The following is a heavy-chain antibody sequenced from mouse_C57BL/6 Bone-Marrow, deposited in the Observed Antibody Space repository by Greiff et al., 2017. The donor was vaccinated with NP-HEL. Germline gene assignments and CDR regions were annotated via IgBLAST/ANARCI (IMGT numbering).Heavy chain of an antibody. CDR1: GFTFSDYG. CDR3: ARPGTTVVDQDWYFDV. V-gene: IGHV5-17*01. D-gene: IGHD1-1*01. Sequence: EVNVVESGGGLVKPGGSLKLSCAASGFTFSDYGMHWVRQAPEKGLEWVAYISSGSSTIYYADTVKGRFTISRDNAKNTLFLQMTSLRSEDTAMYYCARPGTTVVDQDWYFDVWGTGTTVTVSS. CDR2: ISSGSSTI. J-gene: IGHJ1*03.